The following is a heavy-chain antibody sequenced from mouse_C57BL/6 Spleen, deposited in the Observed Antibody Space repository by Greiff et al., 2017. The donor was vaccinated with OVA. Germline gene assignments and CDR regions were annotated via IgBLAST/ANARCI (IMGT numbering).Heavy chain of an antibody. Sequence: VQLQQSGPVLVKPGASVKMSCKASGYTFTDYYMNWVKQSHGKSLEWIGVINPYNGGTSYNQKFKGKATLTVDKSSSTAYMELNSLTSEDSAVYYCVLSGTAYWYFDVWGTGTTVTVSS. CDR3: VLSGTAYWYFDV. CDR2: INPYNGGT. J-gene: IGHJ1*03. D-gene: IGHD4-1*01. V-gene: IGHV1-19*01. CDR1: GYTFTDYY.